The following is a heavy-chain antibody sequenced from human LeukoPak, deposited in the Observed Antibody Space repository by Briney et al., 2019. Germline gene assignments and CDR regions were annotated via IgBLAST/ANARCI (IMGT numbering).Heavy chain of an antibody. Sequence: GASVKVSCKASGYTFTGYYMHWVRQAPGRGLEWMGWINPNSGGTNYAQKFQGRVTMTRDTSISTAYMELSRLRSDDTAVYYCARGWELLATVLDDYWGQGTLVTVSS. CDR3: ARGWELLATVLDDY. J-gene: IGHJ4*02. CDR2: INPNSGGT. V-gene: IGHV1-2*02. D-gene: IGHD1-26*01. CDR1: GYTFTGYY.